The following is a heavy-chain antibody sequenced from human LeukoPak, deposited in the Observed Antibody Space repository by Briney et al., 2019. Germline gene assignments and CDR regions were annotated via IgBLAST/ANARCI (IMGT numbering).Heavy chain of an antibody. V-gene: IGHV3-30*02. CDR3: AKDQCTRTSCDGYPGY. CDR2: IHFDGSTK. CDR1: GFTFSSYG. Sequence: PGGSLRLSCAASGFTFSSYGMHWVRQAPGKGLEWVAFIHFDGSTKYSGDSVKGRFTISRDNSKNTLYLQMNSPRPEDTAVYYCAKDQCTRTSCDGYPGYWGQGSLVTVSS. D-gene: IGHD2-2*01. J-gene: IGHJ4*02.